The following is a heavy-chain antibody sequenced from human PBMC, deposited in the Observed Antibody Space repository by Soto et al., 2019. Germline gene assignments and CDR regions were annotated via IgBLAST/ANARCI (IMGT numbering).Heavy chain of an antibody. CDR2: INPDTGGT. CDR3: ARAIARDGSISYRGEYDS. CDR1: GYTFTAYY. J-gene: IGHJ4*02. V-gene: IGHV1-2*04. D-gene: IGHD1-26*01. Sequence: QVRLLQSGAEVKESGASVKVSCEAAGYTFTAYYIHWVRQAPGQGLEGMGGINPDTGGTDYAQKFKGWFNMTRDTSITTACMQLARPKIEDTAVYYCARAIARDGSISYRGEYDSWGQGTLVTVSS.